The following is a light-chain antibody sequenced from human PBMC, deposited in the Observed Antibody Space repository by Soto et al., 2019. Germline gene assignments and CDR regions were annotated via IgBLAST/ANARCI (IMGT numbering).Light chain of an antibody. Sequence: DAVLTQSPLSLPVTLGQPASISCRSSQSLVYSNGNTYLNWFQQRPGQSPRRLIYKVSNRDSGVPDRLSGSGSGTEFTLKTSGVEAEDVGVYYCMQGTHWPRTFGQGTKVDIK. CDR1: QSLVYSNGNTY. J-gene: IGKJ1*01. CDR2: KVS. V-gene: IGKV2-30*01. CDR3: MQGTHWPRT.